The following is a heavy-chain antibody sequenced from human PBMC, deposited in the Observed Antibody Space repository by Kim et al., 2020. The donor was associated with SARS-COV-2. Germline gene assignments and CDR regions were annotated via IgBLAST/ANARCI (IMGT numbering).Heavy chain of an antibody. D-gene: IGHD2-2*01. CDR2: FDPEDGET. CDR3: ATDQNIVVVPAATAPRSSYYYGMDV. V-gene: IGHV1-24*01. J-gene: IGHJ6*02. CDR1: GYTLTELS. Sequence: ASVKVSCKVSGYTLTELSMHWVRQAPGKGLEWMGGFDPEDGETIYAQKFQGRVTMTEDTSTDTAYMELSSLRSEDTAVYYCATDQNIVVVPAATAPRSSYYYGMDVWGQGTTVTVSS.